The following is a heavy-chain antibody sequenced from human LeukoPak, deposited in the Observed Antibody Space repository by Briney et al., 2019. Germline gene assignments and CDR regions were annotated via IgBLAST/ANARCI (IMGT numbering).Heavy chain of an antibody. CDR1: GGSISSGGYY. CDR3: ARARAYDSSGYYAIGGYYFDY. V-gene: IGHV4-31*03. CDR2: IYYSGST. D-gene: IGHD3-22*01. J-gene: IGHJ4*02. Sequence: SETLSLTCTVSGGSISSGGYYWSWIRQHPGKGLEWLGYIYYSGSTYYNPSLKSRVTISVDTSKNQFSLKLSSVTAADTAVYYCARARAYDSSGYYAIGGYYFDYWGQGTLVTVSS.